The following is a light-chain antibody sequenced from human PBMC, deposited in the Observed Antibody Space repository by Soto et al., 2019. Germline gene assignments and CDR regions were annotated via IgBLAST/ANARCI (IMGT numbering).Light chain of an antibody. J-gene: IGKJ2*01. V-gene: IGKV1-9*01. CDR2: CAS. Sequence: DIQLTQSPSFLAVSVGDSVTITCRASQDISTYLAWCQQKSGKAPKDLIYCASTLQSSVPSRFSGSGSGTEFTLTISSLQPEDVGTYYCHQLRSYPYTFGQGTKLEIK. CDR3: HQLRSYPYT. CDR1: QDISTY.